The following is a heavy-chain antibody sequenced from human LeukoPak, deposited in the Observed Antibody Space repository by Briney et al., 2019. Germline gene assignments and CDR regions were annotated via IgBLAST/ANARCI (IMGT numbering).Heavy chain of an antibody. CDR3: ARLGAPSDAFDI. Sequence: GGSRRLSCAASGFTFSSYSMNWFRQAPGKGLEWVSSISSSSYIYYADSVKGRFTISRDNAKNSLYLQMNSPGAEDTAVYYCARLGAPSDAFDIWGQGTMVTVSS. D-gene: IGHD3-16*01. V-gene: IGHV3-21*01. J-gene: IGHJ3*02. CDR1: GFTFSSYS. CDR2: ISSSSYI.